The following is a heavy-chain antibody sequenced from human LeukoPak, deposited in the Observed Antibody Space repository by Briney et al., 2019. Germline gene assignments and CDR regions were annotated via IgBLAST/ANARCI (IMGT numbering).Heavy chain of an antibody. D-gene: IGHD6-13*01. J-gene: IGHJ4*02. Sequence: GGSLRLSCSASGFTFSSYAMHWVRQAPGKGLEYVSAISSNGGSTYYADSVKGRFTISRDNAKNSLYLQMNSLRAEDTAVYYCARDQSHPIAAGDYWGQGTLVTVSS. V-gene: IGHV3-64*04. CDR2: ISSNGGST. CDR3: ARDQSHPIAAGDY. CDR1: GFTFSSYA.